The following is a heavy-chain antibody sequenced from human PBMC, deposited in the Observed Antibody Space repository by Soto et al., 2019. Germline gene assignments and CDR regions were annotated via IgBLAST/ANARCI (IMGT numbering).Heavy chain of an antibody. CDR2: IKQDGSEK. V-gene: IGHV3-7*05. CDR3: ARDLLMSSWYLTFDRYGMDV. Sequence: EVQLVESGGGLVQPGGSLRLSCAASGFTFNSYWMSWVRQAPGKGLEWVANIKQDGSEKYYVDSVKGRFTISRDNAKNSLYLQMNSLRAEDTAVYYCARDLLMSSWYLTFDRYGMDVWGQGTTVTVSS. CDR1: GFTFNSYW. J-gene: IGHJ6*02. D-gene: IGHD6-13*01.